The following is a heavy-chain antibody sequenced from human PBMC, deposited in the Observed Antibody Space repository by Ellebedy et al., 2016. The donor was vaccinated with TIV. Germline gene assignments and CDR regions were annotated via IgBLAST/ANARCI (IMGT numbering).Heavy chain of an antibody. J-gene: IGHJ4*02. D-gene: IGHD2-15*01. CDR1: GFTFSSYS. V-gene: IGHV3-48*02. CDR2: ISSSSATI. Sequence: PGGSLRLSCAASGFTFSSYSMTWVRQAPGKGLEWVSYISSSSATIYYADSVKGRFTISRDNAKNSLYLQMNSLRDEDTAVYCCARDSKLVAATTILDYWGQGTLVTVSS. CDR3: ARDSKLVAATTILDY.